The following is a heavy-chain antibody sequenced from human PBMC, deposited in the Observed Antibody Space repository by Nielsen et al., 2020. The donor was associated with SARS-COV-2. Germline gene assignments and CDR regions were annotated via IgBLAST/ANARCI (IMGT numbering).Heavy chain of an antibody. D-gene: IGHD3-10*01. J-gene: IGHJ6*02. CDR1: GFTFDDYA. Sequence: SLKISCAASGFTFDDYAMQWVRHAPGKGLEWVSGISWTSGSIGYADSVKGRFTISRDNSKNSLYLQMNSLRAEDTALYYCAKVSMVRDYVMDVWGQGTTVTVSS. V-gene: IGHV3-9*01. CDR3: AKVSMVRDYVMDV. CDR2: ISWTSGSI.